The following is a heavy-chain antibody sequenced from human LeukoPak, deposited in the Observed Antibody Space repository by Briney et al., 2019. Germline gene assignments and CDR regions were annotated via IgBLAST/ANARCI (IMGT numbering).Heavy chain of an antibody. Sequence: ASVKVSCKVSGYTLTELSMHWVRQAPGKGLEWMGGFDPEDGETIYAQKFQGRVTMTRDMSTSTVYMELSSLRSEDTAVYYCARGPNYYDSSGRKGDFDYWGQGTLVTVSS. CDR3: ARGPNYYDSSGRKGDFDY. V-gene: IGHV1-24*01. CDR1: GYTLTELS. CDR2: FDPEDGET. D-gene: IGHD3-22*01. J-gene: IGHJ4*02.